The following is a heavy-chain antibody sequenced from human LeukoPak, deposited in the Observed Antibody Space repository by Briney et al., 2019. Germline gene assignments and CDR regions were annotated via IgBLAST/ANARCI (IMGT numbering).Heavy chain of an antibody. CDR1: GGSISSGGYY. D-gene: IGHD2-2*01. V-gene: IGHV4-39*07. CDR2: IYYSGST. J-gene: IGHJ4*02. Sequence: SETLSLTCTVSGGSISSGGYYWGWIRQPPGKGLEWIGSIYYSGSTYYNPSLKSRVTISVDTSKNQFSLKLSSVTAADTAVYYCARDFVFGVVPAAHFDYWGQGTLVTVSS. CDR3: ARDFVFGVVPAAHFDY.